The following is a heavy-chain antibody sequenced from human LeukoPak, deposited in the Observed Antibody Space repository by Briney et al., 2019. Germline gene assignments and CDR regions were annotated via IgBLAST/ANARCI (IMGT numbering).Heavy chain of an antibody. CDR3: ARNYDSSGYYPPWFDY. CDR1: GGSISPYY. V-gene: IGHV4-59*07. J-gene: IGHJ4*02. CDR2: VYYTGST. Sequence: SDTLSLTCTVSGGSISPYYWSWIRQPPGKRLEWIGYVYYTGSTDYNPSLKSRVTISVDTSKNQFSLKLSSVTAADTAVYYCARNYDSSGYYPPWFDYWGQGTLVTVSS. D-gene: IGHD3-22*01.